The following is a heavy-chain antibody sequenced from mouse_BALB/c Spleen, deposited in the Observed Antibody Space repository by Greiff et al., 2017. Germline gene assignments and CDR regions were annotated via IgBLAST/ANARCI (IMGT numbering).Heavy chain of an antibody. CDR1: GFTFSSFG. J-gene: IGHJ4*01. V-gene: IGHV5-17*02. Sequence: EVQLVESGGGLVQPGGSRKLSCAASGFTFSSFGMHWVRQAQEKGLEWVAYISSGSSTIYYADTVKGRFTISRDNPKNTLFLQMTSLRSEDTAMYYCARSANRGYAMDYWGQGTSVTVAA. D-gene: IGHD4-1*01. CDR2: ISSGSSTI. CDR3: ARSANRGYAMDY.